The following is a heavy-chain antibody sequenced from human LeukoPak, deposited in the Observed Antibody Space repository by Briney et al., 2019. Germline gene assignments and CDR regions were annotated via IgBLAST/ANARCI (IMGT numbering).Heavy chain of an antibody. Sequence: PGGSLRLSCAASGFTFSSYGMSWVRQAPGKGLEWVSGISASGGVPYYADSVQGRFTISRDNSKNTLYLQMNSLRAEDTAFYYCARSGGTFRDYWGQGTLVTVSS. D-gene: IGHD3-3*01. CDR2: ISASGGVP. CDR1: GFTFSSYG. CDR3: ARSGGTFRDY. V-gene: IGHV3-23*01. J-gene: IGHJ4*02.